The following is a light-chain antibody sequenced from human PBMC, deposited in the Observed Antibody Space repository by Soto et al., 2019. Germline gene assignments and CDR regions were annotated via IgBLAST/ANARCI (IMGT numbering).Light chain of an antibody. CDR3: QQYKNWPRT. CDR1: QSVSSN. CDR2: GAS. V-gene: IGKV3-15*01. Sequence: EIVMTQSPATLSVSPGERATLSCRASQSVSSNLAWYQQKPGQAPRLLIYGASTRATGIPARFSGSGSGTDFTLTISSLQSEDFAVYYCQQYKNWPRTFGQGTKVEIK. J-gene: IGKJ1*01.